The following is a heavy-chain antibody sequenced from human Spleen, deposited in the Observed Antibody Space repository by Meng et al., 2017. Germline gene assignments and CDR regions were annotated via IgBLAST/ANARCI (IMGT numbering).Heavy chain of an antibody. J-gene: IGHJ4*02. CDR2: INHSGST. V-gene: IGHV4-34*01. CDR3: ARVGVDTAMGLDY. Sequence: SQTLSLTCAVYGGSFSGYYWSWIRRPPGKGLEWIGEINHSGSTNYSPSLKSRVTISVDTSKNQFSLKLSSVTAADTAVYYCARVGVDTAMGLDYWGQGTLVTVSS. CDR1: GGSFSGYY. D-gene: IGHD5-18*01.